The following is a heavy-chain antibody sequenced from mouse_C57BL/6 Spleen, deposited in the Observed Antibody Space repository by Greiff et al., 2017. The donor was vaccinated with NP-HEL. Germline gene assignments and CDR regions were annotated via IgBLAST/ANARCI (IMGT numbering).Heavy chain of an antibody. Sequence: EVKLVESGGDLVKPGGSLKLSCAASGFTFSSYGMSWVRQTPDKRLEWVATISSGGSYTYYPDSVKGRFTISRDNAKNTLYLQRSSLKAEDTAMDYWARHDGYYGADFDYWGQGTTLTVSS. CDR1: GFTFSSYG. J-gene: IGHJ2*01. V-gene: IGHV5-6*01. CDR2: ISSGGSYT. CDR3: ARHDGYYGADFDY. D-gene: IGHD2-3*01.